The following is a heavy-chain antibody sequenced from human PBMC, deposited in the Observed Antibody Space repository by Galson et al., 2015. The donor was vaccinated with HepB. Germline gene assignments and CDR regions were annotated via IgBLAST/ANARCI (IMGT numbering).Heavy chain of an antibody. CDR2: ISSSSSTI. CDR3: ASARSHVRGGGLAY. CDR1: GFTFSSYT. V-gene: IGHV3-48*01. J-gene: IGHJ4*02. D-gene: IGHD3-16*01. Sequence: SLRLSCAASGFTFSSYTMNWVRQAPGKGLEWVSYISSSSSTIYYADAVKGRFTISRDYAKNSLYLQMNSRRAEDTAVYYCASARSHVRGGGLAYWGQGTLVTVSS.